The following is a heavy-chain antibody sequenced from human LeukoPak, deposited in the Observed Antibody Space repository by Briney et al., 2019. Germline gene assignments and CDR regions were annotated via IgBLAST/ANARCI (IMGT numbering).Heavy chain of an antibody. CDR3: AKDPASVGGRHDWLLDS. CDR1: GFTFNSYA. V-gene: IGHV3-23*01. CDR2: IGFGDDSA. Sequence: GGSLRLSCAASGFTFNSYAMSWVRQAPGKGLEWVSPIGFGDDSAYYADSVKGRLSIYIDNSKNTLYMKMNYLRAEDTAVYYCAKDPASVGGRHDWLLDSWGQGTLVTVSS. D-gene: IGHD3-9*01. J-gene: IGHJ5*02.